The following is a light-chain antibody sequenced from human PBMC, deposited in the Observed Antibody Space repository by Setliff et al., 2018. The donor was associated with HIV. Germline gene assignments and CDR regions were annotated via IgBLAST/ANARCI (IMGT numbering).Light chain of an antibody. V-gene: IGKV3-11*01. CDR1: QSISSY. J-gene: IGKJ1*01. CDR2: DAS. Sequence: EIVLTQSPATLSLSPGERATLSCRASQSISSYLAWYQQRPGQAPRLLIYDASNRATGIPARFSGSGSGTDFTLTISSLEPEDSAVYYCQQRSYSWTFGQGTKVDIK. CDR3: QQRSYSWT.